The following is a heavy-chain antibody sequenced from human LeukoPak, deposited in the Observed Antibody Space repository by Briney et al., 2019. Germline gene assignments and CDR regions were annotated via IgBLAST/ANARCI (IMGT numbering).Heavy chain of an antibody. D-gene: IGHD3-10*01. CDR1: GGSISSYY. V-gene: IGHV4-59*01. CDR2: IYYSGST. CDR3: ARLGYYGSGSSGDY. Sequence: SETLSLTCTVSGGSISSYYWSWIRQPPGKGLEWIGYIYYSGSTNYNPSLKSRVTISVDTSKNQFSLKLSSVTAADTAVYYCARLGYYGSGSSGDYWGQGTLVTVSS. J-gene: IGHJ4*02.